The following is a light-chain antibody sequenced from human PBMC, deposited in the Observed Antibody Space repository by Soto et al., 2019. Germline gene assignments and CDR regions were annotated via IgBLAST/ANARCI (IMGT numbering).Light chain of an antibody. Sequence: EIVMMQSPATLSVSPGERATLSCRASQSVSSNLAWYQQKPGQAPRLLIYGASTRATGIPARFSGSGSGTEFTLTISSLQSEDFAVYYCQQYNNWLTWTFGQGTKVDIK. V-gene: IGKV3-15*01. CDR1: QSVSSN. CDR2: GAS. CDR3: QQYNNWLTWT. J-gene: IGKJ1*01.